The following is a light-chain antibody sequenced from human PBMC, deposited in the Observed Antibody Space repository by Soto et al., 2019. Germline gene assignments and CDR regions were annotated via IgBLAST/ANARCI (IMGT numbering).Light chain of an antibody. CDR3: QQYNNWPPVT. Sequence: VLTQSPGTLSLSPGERATLSCRASQSVSSYLAWYQQKPGQAPRLLIYGASTRATGIPARFSGSGSGTEFTLTISSLQSEDFAVYYGQQYNNWPPVTFGQGTKVDIK. CDR2: GAS. CDR1: QSVSSY. V-gene: IGKV3-15*01. J-gene: IGKJ1*01.